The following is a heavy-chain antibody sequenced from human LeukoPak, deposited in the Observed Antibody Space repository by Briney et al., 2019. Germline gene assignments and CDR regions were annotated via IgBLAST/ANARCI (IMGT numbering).Heavy chain of an antibody. D-gene: IGHD5-24*01. Sequence: PGGSLRLSCAASGFTFSDYYTTWIRQAPGKGLEWVSYISGGSRNTNYADSVKGRFTISRDNSKNTLYLQMNSLRAEDTAVYYCARDDGEMAPDYWGQGTLVIVSS. V-gene: IGHV3-11*06. J-gene: IGHJ4*02. CDR1: GFTFSDYY. CDR2: ISGGSRNT. CDR3: ARDDGEMAPDY.